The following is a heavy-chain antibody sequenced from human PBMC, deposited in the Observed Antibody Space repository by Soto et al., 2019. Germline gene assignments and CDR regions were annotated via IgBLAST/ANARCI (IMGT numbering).Heavy chain of an antibody. J-gene: IGHJ6*02. CDR2: ISTYNGNR. V-gene: IGHV1-18*01. CDR1: GYTFTNYG. Sequence: GASVKVSCKASGYTFTNYGINWVRQAPGQGLEWLGWISTYNGNRNYKENLQGRVTMTTNTSTSTAYMELTSLRSDDTAVYYCARDITNNYYFYSGVDVWGQGTTVPVSS. CDR3: ARDITNNYYFYSGVDV. D-gene: IGHD2-8*01.